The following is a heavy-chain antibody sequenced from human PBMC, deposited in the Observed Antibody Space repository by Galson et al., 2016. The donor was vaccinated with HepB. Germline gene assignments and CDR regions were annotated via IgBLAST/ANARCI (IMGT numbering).Heavy chain of an antibody. D-gene: IGHD1-26*01. CDR2: ISSSSYI. CDR3: ARGDIVGAIFDY. J-gene: IGHJ4*02. Sequence: SLRLSCAASGFTFSNYSMNWVRQAPGKGLEWVSSISSSSYIYYADSVKGRFTISRDNAKNSLYLQMNSLGAEDTAVYYCARGDIVGAIFDYWGQGTLVTVSS. V-gene: IGHV3-21*01. CDR1: GFTFSNYS.